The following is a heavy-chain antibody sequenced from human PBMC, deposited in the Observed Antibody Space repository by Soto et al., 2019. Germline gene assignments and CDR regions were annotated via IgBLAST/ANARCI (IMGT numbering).Heavy chain of an antibody. CDR3: AKTASMTIRDGFDH. Sequence: GASVKVSCKASGYTFTGYYMHWVRQAPGQGLEWMGWINPNSGGTNYAQKFQGWVTMTRDTSISAAYMELSRLRSDDTAVYYCAKTASMTIRDGFDHWGQGTLVTVSS. V-gene: IGHV1-2*04. CDR2: INPNSGGT. J-gene: IGHJ4*02. D-gene: IGHD4-17*01. CDR1: GYTFTGYY.